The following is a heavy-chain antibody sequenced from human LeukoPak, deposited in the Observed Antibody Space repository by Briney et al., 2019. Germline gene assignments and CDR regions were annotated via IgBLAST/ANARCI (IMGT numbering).Heavy chain of an antibody. J-gene: IGHJ3*02. CDR1: GFTFSAYA. D-gene: IGHD1-1*01. V-gene: IGHV3-48*04. Sequence: GGSLRLSCVASGFTFSAYAMAWVRQAPGKGLECVSHITTGGSSTFHADSVKGRFTISRDNAKNSLYLQMNSLRAEDTAVYYCARWTNFHAFDIWGQGTLVTVSS. CDR3: ARWTNFHAFDI. CDR2: ITTGGSST.